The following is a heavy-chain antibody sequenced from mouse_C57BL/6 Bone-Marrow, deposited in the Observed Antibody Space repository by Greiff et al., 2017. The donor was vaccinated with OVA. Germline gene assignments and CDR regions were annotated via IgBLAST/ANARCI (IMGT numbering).Heavy chain of an antibody. Sequence: EVQLQQSGAELVRPGASVKLSCTASGFNIKDDYMHWVKQRPEQGLEWIGWIDPENGDTEYASKFQGKATITADTSSNTAYLQLSSLTSEDTAVYYCTTRGIYYDFDYGGQGTTLTVSS. J-gene: IGHJ2*01. D-gene: IGHD1-1*01. CDR1: GFNIKDDY. CDR3: TTRGIYYDFDY. V-gene: IGHV14-4*01. CDR2: IDPENGDT.